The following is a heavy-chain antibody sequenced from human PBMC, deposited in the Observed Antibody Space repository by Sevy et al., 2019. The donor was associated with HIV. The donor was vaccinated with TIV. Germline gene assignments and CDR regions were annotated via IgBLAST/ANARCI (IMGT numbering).Heavy chain of an antibody. D-gene: IGHD2-15*01. Sequence: GGSLRLSCAASGFTFSSYWMSWVRQAPGKGLEWVAHIKRDGTEKYYVDSVKGRFTISRDNAKNSLYLQMNSLRAEDTAGYYCAGDWSSGSCLCGMDVWGQGTTVTVSS. J-gene: IGHJ6*02. CDR2: IKRDGTEK. V-gene: IGHV3-7*03. CDR3: AGDWSSGSCLCGMDV. CDR1: GFTFSSYW.